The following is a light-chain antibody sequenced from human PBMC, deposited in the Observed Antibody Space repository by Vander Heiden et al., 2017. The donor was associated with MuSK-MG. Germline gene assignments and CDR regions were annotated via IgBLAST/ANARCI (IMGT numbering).Light chain of an antibody. V-gene: IGKV3-15*01. CDR2: GAS. CDR3: QQYNNWPPLT. J-gene: IGKJ4*01. CDR1: QSISSN. Sequence: EIVMTQSPATLSVSPGERATLSCRASQSISSNLAWYQQRPGQAPRLLIYGASTRATGIPARFSGSGYGTEFTLTISSLQSEDFAVYSCQQYNNWPPLTFGGGTKVEMK.